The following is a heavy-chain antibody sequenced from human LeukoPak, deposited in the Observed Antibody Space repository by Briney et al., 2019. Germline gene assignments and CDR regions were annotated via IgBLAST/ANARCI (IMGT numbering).Heavy chain of an antibody. J-gene: IGHJ4*02. CDR3: ARDQATAMPFDY. Sequence: SETLSLTCTVSGGSISSSSYYWGWIRQPPGKGLEWIGSIYYSGSTYYNPSLKSRVTISVDTSKNQFSLKLSSVTAADTAVYYCARDQATAMPFDYWGQGTLVTVSS. D-gene: IGHD2-2*01. CDR1: GGSISSSSYY. CDR2: IYYSGST. V-gene: IGHV4-39*07.